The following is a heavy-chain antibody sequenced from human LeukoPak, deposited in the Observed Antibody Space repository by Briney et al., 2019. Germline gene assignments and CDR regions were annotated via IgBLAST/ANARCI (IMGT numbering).Heavy chain of an antibody. D-gene: IGHD3-22*01. V-gene: IGHV1-18*01. CDR3: ASKYYYDSSGYYPW. J-gene: IGHJ4*02. Sequence: ASVKVSCKASGYTFTSYGISWVRQAPGQGLEWMRWISAYNGNTNYAQKLQGRVTMTTDTSTSTAYMELRSLRSDDTAVYYCASKYYYDSSGYYPWWGQGTLVTVSS. CDR2: ISAYNGNT. CDR1: GYTFTSYG.